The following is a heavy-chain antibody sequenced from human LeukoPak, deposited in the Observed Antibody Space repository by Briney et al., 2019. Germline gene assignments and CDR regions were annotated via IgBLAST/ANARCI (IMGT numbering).Heavy chain of an antibody. J-gene: IGHJ6*03. CDR2: IYTSGST. CDR1: GGSISSESYY. D-gene: IGHD2-2*01. CDR3: ARDQVVVVPAARHYYYYMDV. Sequence: SQTLSLTCTVSGGSISSESYYWSWIRQPAGKGLEWIGRIYTSGSTNYNPSLKSRVTISVDTSKNQFSLKLSSVTAADTAVYYCARDQVVVVPAARHYYYYMDVWGKGTTVTVSS. V-gene: IGHV4-61*02.